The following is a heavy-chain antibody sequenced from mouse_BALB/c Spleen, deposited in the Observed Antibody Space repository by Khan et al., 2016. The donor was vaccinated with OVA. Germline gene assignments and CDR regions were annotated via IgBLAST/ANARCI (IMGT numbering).Heavy chain of an antibody. D-gene: IGHD1-1*01. CDR2: INPSTGYT. CDR3: ANHGSSSAWFTY. J-gene: IGHJ3*01. CDR1: GYTFTSYW. V-gene: IGHV1-7*01. Sequence: VQLQQSGAELAKPGASVKMSCKVSGYTFTSYWMHWVKQRPGQGLEWIGYINPSTGYTEYNQKFKDKATLTADKSSSTAYMQLSSLTSEDSAVYYCANHGSSSAWFTYWGQGTLVTVSA.